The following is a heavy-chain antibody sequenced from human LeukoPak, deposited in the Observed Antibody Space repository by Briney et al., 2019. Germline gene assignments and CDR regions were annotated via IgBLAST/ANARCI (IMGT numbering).Heavy chain of an antibody. D-gene: IGHD3-10*02. V-gene: IGHV3-23*01. CDR2: ISGSGGST. CDR3: AELGITMIGGV. Sequence: GGSLRLSCAASGFTFSNYAMNWVRQAPGRRLEWVSAISGSGGSTNYVDSVKGRFTISRDNSKNTLYLQMNSLRAEDTAVYYCAELGITMIGGVWGIGTTVTISS. J-gene: IGHJ6*04. CDR1: GFTFSNYA.